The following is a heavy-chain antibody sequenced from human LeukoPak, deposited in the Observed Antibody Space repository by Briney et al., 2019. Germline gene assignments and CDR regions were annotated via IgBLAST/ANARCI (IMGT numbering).Heavy chain of an antibody. CDR3: ARVYSSGWYGSYYYYYYMDV. J-gene: IGHJ6*03. CDR1: GGSISSYY. CDR2: IYYSGST. V-gene: IGHV4-59*01. D-gene: IGHD6-19*01. Sequence: SETLSLTCTVSGGSISSYYWSWIRQPPGKGLEWIGYIYYSGSTNYNPSLKSRVTISVDTSKNQFSLKLSSVTAADTAVYYCARVYSSGWYGSYYYYYYMDVWGKGTTVTVSS.